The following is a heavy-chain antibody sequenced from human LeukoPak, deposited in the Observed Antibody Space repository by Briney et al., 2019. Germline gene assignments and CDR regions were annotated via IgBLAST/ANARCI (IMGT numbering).Heavy chain of an antibody. J-gene: IGHJ4*02. CDR2: ISYDGSNK. Sequence: GGSLRLSCAASGFTFSSYGMHWVRQAPGKGLEWVAVISYDGSNKYYADSVKGRFTISRDNSKNTLYLQMNSLRAEDTAVYYCANVDYDFWSGYFDYWGQGTLVTVSS. CDR1: GFTFSSYG. V-gene: IGHV3-30*18. D-gene: IGHD3-3*01. CDR3: ANVDYDFWSGYFDY.